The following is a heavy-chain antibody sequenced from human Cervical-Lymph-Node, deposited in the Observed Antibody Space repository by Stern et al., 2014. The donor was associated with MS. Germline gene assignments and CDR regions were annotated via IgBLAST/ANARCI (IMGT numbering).Heavy chain of an antibody. J-gene: IGHJ4*02. CDR2: INPNSGGT. V-gene: IGHV1-2*02. CDR3: ARGIGRGTAMDRPNYFDY. D-gene: IGHD5-18*01. CDR1: GYTFTGYY. Sequence: VQLVESGAEVKKPGASVKVSCKASGYTFTGYYMHWVRQAPGQGLEWMGWINPNSGGTNYAQKFQGRVTMTRDTSISTAYMELSRLRSDDTAVYYCARGIGRGTAMDRPNYFDYWGQGTLVTVSS.